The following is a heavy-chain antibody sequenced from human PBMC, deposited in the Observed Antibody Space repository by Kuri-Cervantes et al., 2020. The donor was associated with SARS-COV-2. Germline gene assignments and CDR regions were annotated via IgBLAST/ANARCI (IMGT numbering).Heavy chain of an antibody. Sequence: GGSLTLSCAASGFTSSSYWMQWVRQAPGKGLVWDSRINSDGSSTSYADSVKGRFTISRDNAKNTLYLQMNSLRAEDTAVYYCAREYPPYDIVVVVAATEEAFDIWGQGIMVTVSS. J-gene: IGHJ3*02. CDR2: INSDGSST. V-gene: IGHV3-74*01. CDR3: AREYPPYDIVVVVAATEEAFDI. CDR1: GFTSSSYW. D-gene: IGHD2-15*01.